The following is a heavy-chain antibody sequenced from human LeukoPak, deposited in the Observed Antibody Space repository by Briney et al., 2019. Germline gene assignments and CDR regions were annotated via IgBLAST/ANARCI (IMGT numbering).Heavy chain of an antibody. J-gene: IGHJ6*02. D-gene: IGHD6-19*01. CDR2: ISYDGSNK. CDR1: GFTFSSYA. Sequence: GGSLRLSCAASGFTFSSYAMHWVRQAPGKGLEWVAVISYDGSNKYYADSVKGRFTISRDNSKNSLYLQMNSLRAEDTALYYCAKGSSGWLYYYYGMDVWGQGTTVTVSS. CDR3: AKGSSGWLYYYYGMDV. V-gene: IGHV3-30-3*01.